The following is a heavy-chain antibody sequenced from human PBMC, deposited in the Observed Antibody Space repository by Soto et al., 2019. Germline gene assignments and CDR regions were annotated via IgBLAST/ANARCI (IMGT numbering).Heavy chain of an antibody. V-gene: IGHV4-39*01. CDR2: IYYSGST. Sequence: PSETLSLTCTVSGGSISSSSYYWCGIRQPPGKGLEWIGSIYYSGSTYYNPSLKSRVTISVDTSKNQFSLKLSSVTAADTAVYYCASLSPPVSYFDYWGQGTLVTVSS. CDR3: ASLSPPVSYFDY. J-gene: IGHJ4*02. CDR1: GGSISSSSYY.